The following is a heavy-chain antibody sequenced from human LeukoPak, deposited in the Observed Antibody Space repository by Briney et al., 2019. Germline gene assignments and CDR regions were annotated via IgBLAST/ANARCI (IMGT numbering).Heavy chain of an antibody. J-gene: IGHJ4*02. CDR2: IYYSGST. CDR3: ARVGSSWFRYYFDY. CDR1: GGSISSYY. D-gene: IGHD6-13*01. V-gene: IGHV4-59*01. Sequence: PSETLSLTCTVSGGSISSYYWSWIRQPPGKGLEWIGYIYYSGSTNCNPSLKSRVTISVDTSKNQFSLKLSSVTAADTAVYYCARVGSSWFRYYFDYWGQGTLVTVSS.